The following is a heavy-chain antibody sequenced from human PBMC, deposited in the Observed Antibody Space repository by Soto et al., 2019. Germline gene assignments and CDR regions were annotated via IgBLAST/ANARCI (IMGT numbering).Heavy chain of an antibody. V-gene: IGHV1-8*01. CDR1: GYTFTNYD. CDR2: MNPKSGNT. D-gene: IGHD4-17*01. J-gene: IGHJ4*02. CDR3: VRVYGEFDY. Sequence: QVQLVQSGAEVKKPGASVKVSCKASGYTFTNYDIHWVRQATGQGLEWMGWMNPKSGNTGYAQQFQGRVTMTRSTSISTAYMELSSLRSEDTAIYYCVRVYGEFDYWGQGTLVTVSS.